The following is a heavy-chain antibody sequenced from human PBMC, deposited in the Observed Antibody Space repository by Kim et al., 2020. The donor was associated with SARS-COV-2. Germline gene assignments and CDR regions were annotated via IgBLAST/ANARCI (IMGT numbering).Heavy chain of an antibody. D-gene: IGHD3-10*01. J-gene: IGHJ4*02. V-gene: IGHV3-21*01. Sequence: GGSLRLSCAASGFTFSSYSMNWVRQAPGKGLEWVSSISSSSSYIYYADSVKGRFTISRDNAKNSLYLQMNSLRAEDTAVYYCAREGLWFGELSQNPPFDYWGQGTLVTVSS. CDR3: AREGLWFGELSQNPPFDY. CDR1: GFTFSSYS. CDR2: ISSSSSYI.